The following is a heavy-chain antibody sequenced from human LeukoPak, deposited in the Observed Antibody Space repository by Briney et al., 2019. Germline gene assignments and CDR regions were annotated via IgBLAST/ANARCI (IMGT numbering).Heavy chain of an antibody. Sequence: ASVKVSCKASGYTFINFAINWGRQVPGQRPEWVGWINAGNGNTKYSQKFQGRVIITRDTSASTAYMELSSLTSEDTAVYYCARGPRAAADDYWGQGTLVTVSS. CDR1: GYTFINFA. J-gene: IGHJ4*02. D-gene: IGHD6-13*01. CDR3: ARGPRAAADDY. V-gene: IGHV1-3*01. CDR2: INAGNGNT.